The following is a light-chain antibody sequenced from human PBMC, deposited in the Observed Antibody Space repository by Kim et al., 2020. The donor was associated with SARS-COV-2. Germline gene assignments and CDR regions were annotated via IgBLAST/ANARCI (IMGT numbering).Light chain of an antibody. CDR2: DVS. Sequence: GQSGTISCTGTISDVGAYNYVFWNQKHPGKAPKLMIYDVSKRPSGVPDRFSGSKSGNTASLTISGLQAEDEADYYCCSSAVSGIHVFGTGTKVTV. V-gene: IGLV2-11*01. J-gene: IGLJ1*01. CDR3: CSSAVSGIHV. CDR1: ISDVGAYNY.